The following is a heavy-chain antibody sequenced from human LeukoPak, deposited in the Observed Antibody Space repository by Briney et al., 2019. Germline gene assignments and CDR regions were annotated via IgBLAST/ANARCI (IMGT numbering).Heavy chain of an antibody. V-gene: IGHV3-66*01. J-gene: IGHJ6*02. D-gene: IGHD6-13*01. Sequence: GGSLRLSCAASGFTVSSNYMSWVRQAPGKGLEWVSVIYSGGSTYYADSVEGRFTVSRDNSKNTLYLQMNRLRAEDTGVYYCAREYIAAAGTGALGMDVWGQGTTVTVSS. CDR3: AREYIAAAGTGALGMDV. CDR2: IYSGGST. CDR1: GFTVSSNY.